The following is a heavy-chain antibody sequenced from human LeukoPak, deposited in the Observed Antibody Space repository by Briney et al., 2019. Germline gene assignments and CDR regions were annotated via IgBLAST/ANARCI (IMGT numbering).Heavy chain of an antibody. D-gene: IGHD3-22*01. J-gene: IGHJ4*02. CDR2: ISVSGGVT. CDR3: AKSGYSDGSGYYAAYYFDY. V-gene: IGHV3-23*01. Sequence: GGSLRLSCAASGFTFSSYGMSWVRQAPGKGLEWVSGISVSGGVTSYVDSVKGRFTISRDNSKNTLYLQMNSLRAEDTGVYYRAKSGYSDGSGYYAAYYFDYWGQGTLVTVSS. CDR1: GFTFSSYG.